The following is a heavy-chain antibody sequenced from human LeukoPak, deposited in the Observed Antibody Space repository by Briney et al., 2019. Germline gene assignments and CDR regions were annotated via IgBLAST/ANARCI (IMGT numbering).Heavy chain of an antibody. CDR3: ARDLTYYDILTGYYIQGGWFDP. D-gene: IGHD3-9*01. CDR2: INPSGGST. J-gene: IGHJ5*02. Sequence: ASVKVSCKTSGYTFTSYYIHWVRQAPGQGLEWLGIINPSGGSTTYAQKFQGRVTMTTDTSTSTVYMELRSLRSDDTAVYYCARDLTYYDILTGYYIQGGWFDPWGQGTLVTVSS. V-gene: IGHV1-46*01. CDR1: GYTFTSYY.